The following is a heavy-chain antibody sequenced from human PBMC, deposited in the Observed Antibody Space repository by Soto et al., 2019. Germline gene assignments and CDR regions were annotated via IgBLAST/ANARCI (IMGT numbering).Heavy chain of an antibody. CDR2: IYPSDSDT. Sequence: GAALQRSGERCGVNASNYWMAWLRQLPGKGLEWMGIIYPSDSDTRYSPSFQGQVTISADKSISTAYLQWTSLKASDTATYYCAAAIGVTESAYFHHWGQGTRVTVSS. D-gene: IGHD6-19*01. CDR3: AAAIGVTESAYFHH. V-gene: IGHV5-51*01. CDR1: GVNASNYW. J-gene: IGHJ1*01.